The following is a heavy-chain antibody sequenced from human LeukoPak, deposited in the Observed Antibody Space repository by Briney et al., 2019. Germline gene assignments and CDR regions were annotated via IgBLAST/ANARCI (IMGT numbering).Heavy chain of an antibody. CDR3: AREGVVVPAARH. D-gene: IGHD2-2*01. V-gene: IGHV1-69*01. J-gene: IGHJ1*01. CDR1: GGTFSSYA. CDR2: IIPIFGTA. Sequence: ASAKVSCKASGGTFSSYAISWVRQAPGQGLEWMGGIIPIFGTANYAQKFQGRVTITADESTSTAYMELSSLRSEDTAVYYCAREGVVVPAARHWGQGTLVTVSS.